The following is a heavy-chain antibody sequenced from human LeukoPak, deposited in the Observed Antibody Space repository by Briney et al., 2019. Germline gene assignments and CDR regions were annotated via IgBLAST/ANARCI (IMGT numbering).Heavy chain of an antibody. Sequence: SETLSLTCTVTGGSISSSSYYWGWIRQPPGKGLEWIGSIYYSGSTNYNPSLKSRVTISVDTSKNQFSLKLSSVTAADTAVYYCARPSGFWSGYYGYWGQGTLVTVSS. CDR1: GGSISSSSYY. V-gene: IGHV4-39*07. J-gene: IGHJ4*02. CDR2: IYYSGST. CDR3: ARPSGFWSGYYGY. D-gene: IGHD3-3*01.